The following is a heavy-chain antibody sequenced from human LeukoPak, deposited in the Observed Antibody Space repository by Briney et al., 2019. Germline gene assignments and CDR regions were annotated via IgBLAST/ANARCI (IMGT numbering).Heavy chain of an antibody. CDR2: INWNGGST. CDR3: ARARGAAAGTLGDY. D-gene: IGHD6-13*01. Sequence: GSLRLSCAASGFTFDDYGMSWVRQAPGKGLEWVSGINWNGGSTGYADSVKGRFTISRDNAKNSLYLQMNSLRAEDTALYYCARARGAAAGTLGDYWGQGTLVTVSS. CDR1: GFTFDDYG. V-gene: IGHV3-20*04. J-gene: IGHJ4*02.